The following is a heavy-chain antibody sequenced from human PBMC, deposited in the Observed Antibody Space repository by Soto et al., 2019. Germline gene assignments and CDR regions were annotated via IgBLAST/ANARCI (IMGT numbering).Heavy chain of an antibody. CDR2: ISAYNGNT. CDR3: ARRVGELLPLAFDF. J-gene: IGHJ4*02. CDR1: GYTFTSYG. V-gene: IGHV1-18*01. D-gene: IGHD1-26*01. Sequence: ASVKVSCKASGYTFTSYGISWVRQAPGQGLEWMGWISAYNGNTNYAQKLQGRVTMTTDASTSTAYMELRSLRSDDTPVYYCARRVGELLPLAFDFWGQGTPVTVSS.